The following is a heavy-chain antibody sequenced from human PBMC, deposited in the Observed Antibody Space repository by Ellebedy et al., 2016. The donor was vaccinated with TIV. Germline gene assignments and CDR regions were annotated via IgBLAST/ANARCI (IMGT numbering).Heavy chain of an antibody. J-gene: IGHJ4*02. CDR3: ASDVPADAAALLDY. D-gene: IGHD2-2*01. Sequence: AASVKVSCKASGYPFPNSGVSWVRQAPGQGLEWVGWISAYNGNTKYGQKFQGRISLTTDTSMGTAYMELRSLRPDDTGVYFCASDVPADAAALLDYWGQGTRVTVSS. CDR2: ISAYNGNT. CDR1: GYPFPNSG. V-gene: IGHV1-18*04.